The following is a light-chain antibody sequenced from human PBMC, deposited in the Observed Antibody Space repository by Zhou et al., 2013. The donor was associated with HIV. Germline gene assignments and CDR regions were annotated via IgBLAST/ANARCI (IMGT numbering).Light chain of an antibody. V-gene: IGKV1-39*01. CDR3: QQANSFPLT. J-gene: IGKJ4*01. CDR1: QSISTY. Sequence: DIQMTQSPSSLSASVGARVTITCRASQSISTYVNWYEQKPGKAPKLLIYAASNLQSGVPSRFSGSGSGTDFTLTISSLQPEDFATYYCQQANSFPLTFGGGTKVEI. CDR2: AAS.